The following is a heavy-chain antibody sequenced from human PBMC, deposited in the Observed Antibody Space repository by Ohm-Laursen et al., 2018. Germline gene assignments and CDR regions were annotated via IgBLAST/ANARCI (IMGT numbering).Heavy chain of an antibody. CDR2: IWYDGSNK. CDR1: GFTFSSYG. D-gene: IGHD3-22*01. V-gene: IGHV3-33*01. J-gene: IGHJ4*02. Sequence: SCAASGFTFSSYGMHWVRQAPGKGLEWVAVIWYDGSNKYYADSVKGRFTISRDNSKNTLYLQMNSLRAEDTAVYYCGGDSSGYLPGLFDYWGQGTLVTVSS. CDR3: GGDSSGYLPGLFDY.